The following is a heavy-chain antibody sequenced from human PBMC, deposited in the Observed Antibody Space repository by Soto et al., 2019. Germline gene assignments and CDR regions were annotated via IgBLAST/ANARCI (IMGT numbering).Heavy chain of an antibody. Sequence: QVQLVQSGAEVKKPGSSVKVSCKASGDTFSFYTINWVRQAPGLGLEWVGRINPLLSMSNYAQKFQGRVTMTADKSTNTAYMELRSLRSEDTAMYFCATSYGSGYRAFDSWGQGALVTVSS. CDR3: ATSYGSGYRAFDS. CDR2: INPLLSMS. CDR1: GDTFSFYT. D-gene: IGHD3-10*01. V-gene: IGHV1-69*02. J-gene: IGHJ4*02.